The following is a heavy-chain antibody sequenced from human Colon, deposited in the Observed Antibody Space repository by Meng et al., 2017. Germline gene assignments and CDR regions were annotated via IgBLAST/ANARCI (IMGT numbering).Heavy chain of an antibody. CDR1: GFTFSSYD. CDR2: IGTAGDT. CDR3: ARSIARSGSYYNYYYYGMDV. V-gene: IGHV3-13*01. J-gene: IGHJ6*02. D-gene: IGHD3-10*01. Sequence: GGSLRLSCAASGFTFSSYDMHWVRQATGKGLEWVSAIGTAGDTYYPGSVKGRFTISRENAKNSLYLQMNSLRAGDTAVYYCARSIARSGSYYNYYYYGMDVWGQGTTVTGSS.